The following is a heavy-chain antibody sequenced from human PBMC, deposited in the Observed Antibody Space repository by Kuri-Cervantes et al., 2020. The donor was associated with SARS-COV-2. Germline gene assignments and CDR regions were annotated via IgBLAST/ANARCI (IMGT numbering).Heavy chain of an antibody. J-gene: IGHJ4*01. CDR1: GGTFSSYA. CDR3: ARDGPSPRSSIAARLRY. D-gene: IGHD6-6*01. V-gene: IGHV1-69*05. Sequence: SVKVSCKASGGTFSSYAISWVRQAPGQGLEWMGGIIPIFGTANYAQKFQGRVTMTRDTSTSTVYMELSSLRSEDTAVYYCARDGPSPRSSIAARLRYWGHGTLVTVSS. CDR2: IIPIFGTA.